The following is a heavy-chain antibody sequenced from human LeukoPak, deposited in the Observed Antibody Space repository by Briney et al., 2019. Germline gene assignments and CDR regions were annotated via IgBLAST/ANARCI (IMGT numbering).Heavy chain of an antibody. J-gene: IGHJ5*02. Sequence: GGSLRLSCAASGFTFSDYYMSWIRQAPGKGLEWVSYISSSGSTIYYADPVKGRFTISRDNAKNSLYLQMNSLRAEDTAVYYCARLIAAAGTRWFDPWGQGTLVTVSS. V-gene: IGHV3-11*01. D-gene: IGHD6-13*01. CDR1: GFTFSDYY. CDR3: ARLIAAAGTRWFDP. CDR2: ISSSGSTI.